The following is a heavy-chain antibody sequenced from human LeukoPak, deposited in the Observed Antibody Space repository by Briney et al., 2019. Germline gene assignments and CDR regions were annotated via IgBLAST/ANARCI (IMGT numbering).Heavy chain of an antibody. J-gene: IGHJ4*02. Sequence: PSETPSLTCTVSGGSISSYYWSWIRQPPGKGLEWIAYIYYSGSTNYNPSLKSRVTISVDTSKNQFSLKLSSVTAADTAVYYCARTSGWYFDYWGQGTLVTVSS. CDR2: IYYSGST. D-gene: IGHD6-19*01. CDR1: GGSISSYY. CDR3: ARTSGWYFDY. V-gene: IGHV4-59*01.